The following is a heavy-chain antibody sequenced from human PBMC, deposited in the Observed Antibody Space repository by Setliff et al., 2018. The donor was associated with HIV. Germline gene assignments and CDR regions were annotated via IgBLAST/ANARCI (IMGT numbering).Heavy chain of an antibody. CDR1: GGSISSSVYY. V-gene: IGHV4-39*01. D-gene: IGHD3-10*01. CDR2: IFHSAAT. CDR3: ATYADRESNRFDP. Sequence: SETLSLTCTVSGGSISSSVYYWGWIRQPPGKGLEWIGSIFHSAATNYNPSLKSRVTISIDTSKNQFSLKLSSVTAADTAVYYCATYADRESNRFDPWGQGILVTVSS. J-gene: IGHJ5*02.